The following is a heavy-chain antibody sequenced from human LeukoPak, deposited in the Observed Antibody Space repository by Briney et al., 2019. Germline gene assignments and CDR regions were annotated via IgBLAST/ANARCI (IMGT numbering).Heavy chain of an antibody. CDR2: ISSNDVYI. V-gene: IGHV3-21*06. CDR3: ARSASGPLDY. D-gene: IGHD2-8*02. Sequence: PVGSLRLSCAASGFTFTDYNLNWVRQAPGKGLEWVSSISSNDVYIYYADSVQGRFTVSRDNARNSLYLQMNSLRVDDTAVYYCARSASGPLDYWGQGTLVTVSS. J-gene: IGHJ4*02. CDR1: GFTFTDYN.